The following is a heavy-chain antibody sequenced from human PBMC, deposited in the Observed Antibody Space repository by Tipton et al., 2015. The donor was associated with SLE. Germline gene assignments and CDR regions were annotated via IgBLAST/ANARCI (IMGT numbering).Heavy chain of an antibody. V-gene: IGHV4-34*01. CDR2: INHSGST. CDR3: AKWAGALDY. D-gene: IGHD6-19*01. Sequence: TLSLTCAVYGGSFSRYYWSWIRQPPGKGLEWIGEINHSGSTNYNPSLKSRVTISVDTSKNQFSLKLSSVTAADTGVYYCAKWAGALDYWGQGTLVSVSS. J-gene: IGHJ4*02. CDR1: GGSFSRYY.